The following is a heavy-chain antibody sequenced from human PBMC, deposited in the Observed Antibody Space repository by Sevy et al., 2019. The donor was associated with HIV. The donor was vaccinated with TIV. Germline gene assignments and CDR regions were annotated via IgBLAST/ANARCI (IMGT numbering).Heavy chain of an antibody. Sequence: GGSLRLSCAASGFTFSSYSMNWVRQAPGKGLEWVSSISSSSSYIYYAVSVKDRFTISRDNAKNSLYLQMNSLRAEDTAVYYCAREGGLAYYYDSRGGGDSWGQRTMVTVSS. J-gene: IGHJ3*02. D-gene: IGHD3-22*01. CDR1: GFTFSSYS. V-gene: IGHV3-21*01. CDR3: AREGGLAYYYDSRGGGDS. CDR2: ISSSSSYI.